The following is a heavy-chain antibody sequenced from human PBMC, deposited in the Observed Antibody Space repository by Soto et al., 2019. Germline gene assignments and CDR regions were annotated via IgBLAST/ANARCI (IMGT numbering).Heavy chain of an antibody. D-gene: IGHD3-10*01. V-gene: IGHV4-61*01. CDR1: GGSVSSGSYY. Sequence: SETLSLTCTVSGGSVSSGSYYWSWIRQPPGKGLEWIGYIYYSGSTNYNPSLKSRVTISVDTSKNQFSLKLSSVTAADTAVYYCARSTTMVRGVIIYFDYWGQGTLVTVSS. J-gene: IGHJ4*02. CDR2: IYYSGST. CDR3: ARSTTMVRGVIIYFDY.